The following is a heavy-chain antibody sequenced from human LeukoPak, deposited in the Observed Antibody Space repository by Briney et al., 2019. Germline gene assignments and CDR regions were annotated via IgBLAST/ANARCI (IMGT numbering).Heavy chain of an antibody. D-gene: IGHD6-19*01. V-gene: IGHV4-59*01. CDR3: ARYSSGWPYYFDY. J-gene: IGHJ4*02. Sequence: SETLSLTCTVSGGSISGYFWNWIRQPPGKGLEWIGNIYYSGHANYKPSLKSRVTISLDTSKNQFSLNLTSVTAADTAVYYCARYSSGWPYYFDYWGQGTLVTVSS. CDR1: GGSISGYF. CDR2: IYYSGHA.